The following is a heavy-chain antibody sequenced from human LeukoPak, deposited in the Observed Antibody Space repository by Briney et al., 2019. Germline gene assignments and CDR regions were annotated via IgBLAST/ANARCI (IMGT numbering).Heavy chain of an antibody. J-gene: IGHJ4*02. D-gene: IGHD3-10*01. CDR3: ARVPGSYYVDFDY. V-gene: IGHV3-23*01. CDR1: GFTLTTYA. Sequence: PGRSLRLSCAASGFTLTTYAMTWVRQAPGKGLEWVSAIGGDGGTTYYADSVRGRFTVSKDNSENTLYLRMNSLRAEDTAVYYCARVPGSYYVDFDYWGQGTLVTVSS. CDR2: IGGDGGTT.